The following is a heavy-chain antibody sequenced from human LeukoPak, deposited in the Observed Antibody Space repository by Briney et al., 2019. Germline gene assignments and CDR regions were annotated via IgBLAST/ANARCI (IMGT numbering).Heavy chain of an antibody. Sequence: GGSLRLSCAASGFTFSSYAMSWVRQAPGKGLEWVSAISGSGGSTYYADSVKGRFTISRDNSKNTLYLQMNSLRAEDTAVYYCARDRGYCSSTSCSQEVGAFDIWGQGTMVTVSS. J-gene: IGHJ3*02. CDR3: ARDRGYCSSTSCSQEVGAFDI. CDR2: ISGSGGST. CDR1: GFTFSSYA. V-gene: IGHV3-23*01. D-gene: IGHD2-2*01.